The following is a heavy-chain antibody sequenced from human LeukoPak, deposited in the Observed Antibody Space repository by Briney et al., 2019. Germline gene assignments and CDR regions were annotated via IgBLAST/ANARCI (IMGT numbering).Heavy chain of an antibody. CDR1: GGSISSYY. V-gene: IGHV4-59*01. CDR2: IYYSGST. Sequence: SETLSLTCTVSGGSISSYYWSWIRQPPGKGLEWIGYIYYSGSTNYNPSLKSRVTISVDTSKNQFSLKLSSVTAADTAVYYCATSSFYYYHMDVWGKGTTVTVSS. D-gene: IGHD2-2*01. J-gene: IGHJ6*03. CDR3: ATSSFYYYHMDV.